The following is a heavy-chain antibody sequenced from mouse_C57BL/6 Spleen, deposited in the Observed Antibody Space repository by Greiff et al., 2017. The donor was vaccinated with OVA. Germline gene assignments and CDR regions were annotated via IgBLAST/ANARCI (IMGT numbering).Heavy chain of an antibody. D-gene: IGHD1-1*01. Sequence: QVQLQQPGAELVMPGASVKLSCKASGYTFTSYWMHWVKQRPGQGLEWIGEIDPSDSYTNYNQKFKGKSTLTVDKSSSTAYMQLSSLTSDDSAVYYCASTAVAADYLDYWGQGTTVTVSS. V-gene: IGHV1-69*01. CDR1: GYTFTSYW. CDR3: ASTAVAADYLDY. J-gene: IGHJ2*01. CDR2: IDPSDSYT.